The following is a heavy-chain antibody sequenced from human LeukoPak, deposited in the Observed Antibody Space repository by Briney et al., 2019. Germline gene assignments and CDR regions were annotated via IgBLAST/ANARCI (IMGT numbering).Heavy chain of an antibody. V-gene: IGHV3-21*01. CDR1: GFTFSDHW. D-gene: IGHD1-26*01. Sequence: GGSLRLSCEASGFTFSDHWMNWVRQAPGKGLEWVSSISSSSSYIYYADSVKGRFTISRDNAKNSLYLQMNSLRAEDTAVYYCARLRELQDWGQGTLVTVSS. CDR3: ARLRELQD. J-gene: IGHJ4*02. CDR2: ISSSSSYI.